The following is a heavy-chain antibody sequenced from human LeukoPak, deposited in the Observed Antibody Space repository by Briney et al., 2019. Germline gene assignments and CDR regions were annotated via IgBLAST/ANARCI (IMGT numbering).Heavy chain of an antibody. J-gene: IGHJ4*02. CDR1: GFTFSSYA. V-gene: IGHV3-23*01. Sequence: PAGSLSFSCAAFGFTFSSYAMSWVRQAPGKGLEWVSAISGSGGSSYYADSVKGRFTISRDNSKNTLYLQMNSLRAEDTAVYYCAKGKRITMIVVVTSFDYWGQGTLVTVSS. CDR3: AKGKRITMIVVVTSFDY. CDR2: ISGSGGSS. D-gene: IGHD3-22*01.